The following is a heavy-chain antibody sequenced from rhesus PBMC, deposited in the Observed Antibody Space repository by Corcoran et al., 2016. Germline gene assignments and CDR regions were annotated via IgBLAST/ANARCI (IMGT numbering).Heavy chain of an antibody. CDR3: AGRIVGATLDY. D-gene: IGHD1-44*02. CDR2: IGGSSGRT. Sequence: QVQLQESGPGLVKPSETLSLTCAVSGGSISGGSGWSWIRQPPGKGLEWVGYIGGSSGRTNYNPSLTSRVPISKDTSKTQFSLKLSSVTAADTVVYYCAGRIVGATLDYWGQGVLVTVSS. CDR1: GGSISGGSG. V-gene: IGHV4-127*01. J-gene: IGHJ4*01.